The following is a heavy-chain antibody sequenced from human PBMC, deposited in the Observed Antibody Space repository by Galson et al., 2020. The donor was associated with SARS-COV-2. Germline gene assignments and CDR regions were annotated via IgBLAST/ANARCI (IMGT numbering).Heavy chain of an antibody. CDR1: GFTFDDSA. D-gene: IGHD3-10*01. CDR2: IYWHSTRI. Sequence: GGSLRLSCAASGFTFDDSAMHWIRQAPGKGLEWVSGIYWHSTRIDYADSVKGRFTVSRDDANNFLHLQMNSLRVEDTALYYCVRDISPGGAHVWGQGTMGIVS. V-gene: IGHV3-9*01. J-gene: IGHJ3*01. CDR3: VRDISPGGAHV.